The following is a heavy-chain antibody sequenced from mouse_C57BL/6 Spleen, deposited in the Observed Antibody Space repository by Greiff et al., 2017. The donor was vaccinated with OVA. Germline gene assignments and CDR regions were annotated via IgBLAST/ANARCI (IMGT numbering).Heavy chain of an antibody. Sequence: EVHLVESGPGLVKPSQSLSLTCSVTGYSITSGYYWNWIRQFPGNKLEWMGYISYDGSNNYNPSLKNRISITRDTSKNQFFLKLNSVTTEDTATYYCARERGGYDAWFAYWGQGTLVTVSA. D-gene: IGHD2-2*01. CDR3: ARERGGYDAWFAY. CDR2: ISYDGSN. CDR1: GYSITSGYY. V-gene: IGHV3-6*01. J-gene: IGHJ3*01.